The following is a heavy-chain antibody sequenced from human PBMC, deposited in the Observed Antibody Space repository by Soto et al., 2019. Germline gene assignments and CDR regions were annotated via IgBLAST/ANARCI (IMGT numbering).Heavy chain of an antibody. V-gene: IGHV3-23*01. Sequence: GGSLRLSCAASGFTFNSCAMSWVRQAPGKGLEWVSGIGGSGDDTHYADSVRGRFTISRDNSMDTLYLQMNSLRAEDTAVYYCAKDQYYDSSGYYSKSFFDYWGQGTLVTVSS. CDR3: AKDQYYDSSGYYSKSFFDY. CDR1: GFTFNSCA. J-gene: IGHJ4*02. D-gene: IGHD3-22*01. CDR2: IGGSGDDT.